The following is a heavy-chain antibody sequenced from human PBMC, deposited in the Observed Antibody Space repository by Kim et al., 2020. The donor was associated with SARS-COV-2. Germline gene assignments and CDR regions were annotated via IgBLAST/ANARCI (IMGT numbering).Heavy chain of an antibody. CDR2: IYYSGST. CDR1: GGSISSGGYY. J-gene: IGHJ5*02. D-gene: IGHD3-10*01. V-gene: IGHV4-31*03. Sequence: SETLSLTCTVSGGSISSGGYYWSWIRQHPGKGLEWIGYIYYSGSTYYNPSLKSRVTISVDTSKNQFSLKLSSVTAADTAVYYCATLSGSYYNPTYGWFDPWGQGTLVTVSS. CDR3: ATLSGSYYNPTYGWFDP.